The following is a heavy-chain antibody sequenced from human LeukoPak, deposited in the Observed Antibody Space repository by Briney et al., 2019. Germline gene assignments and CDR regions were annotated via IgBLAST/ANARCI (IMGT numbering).Heavy chain of an antibody. Sequence: GESLKISCKGSGYSFTSYWIGWGRPMPGKGLEWMGIIYPGDSDTRYSPSFQGQVTISADKSISTAYLQWSSLKASDTAMYYCARDPLHYYGSGSYYPQHFDYWGQGTLVTVSS. CDR2: IYPGDSDT. D-gene: IGHD3-10*01. J-gene: IGHJ4*02. CDR3: ARDPLHYYGSGSYYPQHFDY. V-gene: IGHV5-51*01. CDR1: GYSFTSYW.